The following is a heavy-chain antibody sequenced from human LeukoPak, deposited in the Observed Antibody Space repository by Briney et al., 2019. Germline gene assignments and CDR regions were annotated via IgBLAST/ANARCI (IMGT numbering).Heavy chain of an antibody. D-gene: IGHD3-22*01. CDR2: IWDDGSDK. Sequence: GGSLRLSCAASGFTFSSYGMHWVRQAPGKGLEWVAFIWDDGSDKYYADSVKGRFTISRDNSKNTLYLQMNSLRAEDTAVYYCAKSYRDITMIVVVMPPHFDYWGQGTLVTVSS. CDR1: GFTFSSYG. V-gene: IGHV3-30*02. J-gene: IGHJ4*02. CDR3: AKSYRDITMIVVVMPPHFDY.